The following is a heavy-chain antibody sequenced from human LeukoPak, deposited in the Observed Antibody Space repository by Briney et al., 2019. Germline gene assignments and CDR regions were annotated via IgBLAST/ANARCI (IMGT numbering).Heavy chain of an antibody. V-gene: IGHV4-4*02. CDR2: IYHSGST. CDR3: ARGINYYGSGSYTDPHPFDY. D-gene: IGHD3-10*01. Sequence: SVTLSLTCAVSGGSISSSNWWSWVRQPPGKGLEWIGEIYHSGSTNYNPSLKSRVTISVDKSKNQFSLKLSSVTAADTAVYYCARGINYYGSGSYTDPHPFDYWGQGTLVTVSS. J-gene: IGHJ4*02. CDR1: GGSISSSNW.